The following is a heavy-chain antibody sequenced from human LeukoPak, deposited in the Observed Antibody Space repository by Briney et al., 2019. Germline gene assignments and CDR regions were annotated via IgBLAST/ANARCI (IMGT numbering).Heavy chain of an antibody. CDR3: ARGPRNWGYDY. CDR1: GYTFTSYD. D-gene: IGHD7-27*01. J-gene: IGHJ4*02. CDR2: MNPNSGNI. V-gene: IGHV1-8*01. Sequence: ASVKVSCKXSGYTFTSYDINWVRQATGQGLERMGWMNPNSGNIGYAQKFQGRVTMTRDTSISTAYMELSSLRSEDTAVYYCARGPRNWGYDYWGQGTLVTVSS.